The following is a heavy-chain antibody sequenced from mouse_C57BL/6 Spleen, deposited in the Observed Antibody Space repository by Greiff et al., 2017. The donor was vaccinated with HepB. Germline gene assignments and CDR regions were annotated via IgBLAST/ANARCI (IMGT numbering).Heavy chain of an antibody. Sequence: ESGPGLVKPSQSLSLTCSVTGYSITSGYYWNWIRQFPGNKLEWMGYISDDGSNNYNPSLKNRISITRDTSKNKFFLKLNSVTTEDTATYYCARLYDGYYYAMDYWGQGTAVTVSS. CDR3: ARLYDGYYYAMDY. CDR1: GYSITSGYY. D-gene: IGHD2-3*01. V-gene: IGHV3-6*01. J-gene: IGHJ4*01. CDR2: ISDDGSN.